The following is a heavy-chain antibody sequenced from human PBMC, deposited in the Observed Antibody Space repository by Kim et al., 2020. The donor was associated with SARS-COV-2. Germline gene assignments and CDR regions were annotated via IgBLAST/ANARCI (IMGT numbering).Heavy chain of an antibody. D-gene: IGHD6-19*01. V-gene: IGHV3-23*01. J-gene: IGHJ4*02. CDR3: AKDRWSDSGWGIDD. Sequence: AGSVKSRYTTFRDNSKNTLYLQLNSLRVEDTAVYYCAKDRWSDSGWGIDDWSQGTLVTVSS.